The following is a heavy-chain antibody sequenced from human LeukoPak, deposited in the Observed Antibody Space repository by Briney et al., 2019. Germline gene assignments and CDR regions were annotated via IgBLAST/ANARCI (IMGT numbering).Heavy chain of an antibody. J-gene: IGHJ4*02. D-gene: IGHD3-3*01. CDR2: ISYDGSNK. CDR1: GFTFSSYG. Sequence: PGRSLRLSCAASGFTFSSYGMHWVRQAPGKGLEWVAVISYDGSNKYYAGSLKGRFTISRDNSKNTLYLQMNSLRAEDTAVYYCAKVGGFWSGYSYYFDYWGQGTLVTVSS. CDR3: AKVGGFWSGYSYYFDY. V-gene: IGHV3-30*18.